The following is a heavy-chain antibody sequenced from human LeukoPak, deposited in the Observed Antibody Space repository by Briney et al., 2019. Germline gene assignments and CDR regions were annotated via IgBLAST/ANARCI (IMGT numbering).Heavy chain of an antibody. CDR1: GYTFTSYY. J-gene: IGHJ4*02. D-gene: IGHD3-3*01. Sequence: GASVKVSCKASGYTFTSYYMHWVRQAPGQGLEWMGIINPSGGSTSYAQKFQGRVTMTRDTSTSTVYMGLSSLRSEDTAVYYCARQSITIFGVVILFDYWGQGTLVTVSS. V-gene: IGHV1-46*01. CDR3: ARQSITIFGVVILFDY. CDR2: INPSGGST.